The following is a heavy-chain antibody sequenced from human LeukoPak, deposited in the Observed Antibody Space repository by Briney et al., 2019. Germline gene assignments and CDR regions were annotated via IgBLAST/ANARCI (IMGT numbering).Heavy chain of an antibody. J-gene: IGHJ4*02. CDR1: GFTFVDYA. Sequence: GGSLSLSCAASGFTFVDYAMHWVRQAPGKGLEWVSGISWNSGSIGYADSVKGRFTISRDNAKNSLYLQMNSLRAEDTALYYCAKDMSYDRTYYFDYWGQGTLVTVSS. V-gene: IGHV3-9*01. CDR2: ISWNSGSI. D-gene: IGHD3-22*01. CDR3: AKDMSYDRTYYFDY.